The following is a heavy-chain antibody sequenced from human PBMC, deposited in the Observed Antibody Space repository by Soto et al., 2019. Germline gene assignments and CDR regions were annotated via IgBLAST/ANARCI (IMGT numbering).Heavy chain of an antibody. J-gene: IGHJ4*02. D-gene: IGHD5-12*01. CDR3: AGYSGYDDRSTSTGDVPAPYYFDY. V-gene: IGHV4-31*03. Sequence: SETLSLTCTVSGGSISSGSYYWSWIRQHPGKGLEWIGYIYYSGSTYYNPSHKSRVTISVDTSKNQFSLKLSSVTAADTAVYYCAGYSGYDDRSTSTGDVPAPYYFDYWGQGTLVTVSS. CDR2: IYYSGST. CDR1: GGSISSGSYY.